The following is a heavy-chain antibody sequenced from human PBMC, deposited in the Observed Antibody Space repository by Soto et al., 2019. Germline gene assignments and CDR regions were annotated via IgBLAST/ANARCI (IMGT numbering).Heavy chain of an antibody. CDR3: ARARAYCSGGSCSRAYYYYYYMDV. V-gene: IGHV3-7*01. CDR2: IKQDGREK. D-gene: IGHD2-15*01. Sequence: EVQLVESGGGLVQPGGSLRLSCAASGFTFSSYWMSWVRQAPGKGLEWVANIKQDGREKYYVDSVKGRFTISRDNAKNTLYLQMTSLRAEDTAVYYCARARAYCSGGSCSRAYYYYYYMDVWGKGTTVTVSS. J-gene: IGHJ6*03. CDR1: GFTFSSYW.